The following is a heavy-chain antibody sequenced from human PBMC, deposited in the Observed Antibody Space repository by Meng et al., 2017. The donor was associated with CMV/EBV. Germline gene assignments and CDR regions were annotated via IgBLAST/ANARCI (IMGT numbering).Heavy chain of an antibody. D-gene: IGHD4-11*01. J-gene: IGHJ4*02. CDR3: ASRDYSNHYYFDY. CDR1: GGSFSRYY. V-gene: IGHV4-34*01. CDR2: INHSGST. Sequence: QAPLPRGAAGLLKPSGTLSLPCAVYGGSFSRYYWSWSRQPPGKGLEWIGEINHSGSTNYNPSLKSRVTISVDTSKNQFSLKLSSVTAADTAVYYCASRDYSNHYYFDYWGQGTLVTVSS.